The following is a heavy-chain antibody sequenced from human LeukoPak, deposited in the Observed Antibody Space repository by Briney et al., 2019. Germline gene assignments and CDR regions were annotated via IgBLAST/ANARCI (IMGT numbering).Heavy chain of an antibody. Sequence: GGSLRLSCTASGFNFSSYAMNWVRQPPGRGLEWVSSIGSSGGSTYYADSVKGRFSISRDNSKNTLYLQMNSLGVEDTAVYYCAKDFTDYYYYYMDVWGKGTTVTVSS. V-gene: IGHV3-23*01. CDR1: GFNFSSYA. CDR3: AKDFTDYYYYYMDV. J-gene: IGHJ6*03. D-gene: IGHD4-11*01. CDR2: IGSSGGST.